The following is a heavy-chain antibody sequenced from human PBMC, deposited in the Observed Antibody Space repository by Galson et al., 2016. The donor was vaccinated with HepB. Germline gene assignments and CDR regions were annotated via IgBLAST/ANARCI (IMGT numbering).Heavy chain of an antibody. Sequence: SLRLSCAASGFTFNNYAMHWVRQAPGKGLEWVSSINYNSGTIDYEDSVKGRFTISRDNAKNSLYLQMNRLRPEDMALYFCAKAGGEPLRQWLRYLDLWGRGTLVTVAS. CDR1: GFTFNNYA. V-gene: IGHV3-9*03. J-gene: IGHJ2*01. CDR3: AKAGGEPLRQWLRYLDL. CDR2: INYNSGTI. D-gene: IGHD6-19*01.